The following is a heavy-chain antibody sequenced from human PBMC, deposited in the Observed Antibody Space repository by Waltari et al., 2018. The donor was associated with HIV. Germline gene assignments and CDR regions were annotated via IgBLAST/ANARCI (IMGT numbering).Heavy chain of an antibody. Sequence: QVQLVQSGAEVKQPGASAKVSCKASGYPFTSYGISWVRQAPGHGLEWMGWISAYNGNTNYAQKLQGRVTMTTDTSTSTAYMELRSLRSDDTAVYYCARDRQGGDYGEGYFDYWGQGTLVTVSS. J-gene: IGHJ4*02. CDR1: GYPFTSYG. D-gene: IGHD4-17*01. CDR3: ARDRQGGDYGEGYFDY. V-gene: IGHV1-18*01. CDR2: ISAYNGNT.